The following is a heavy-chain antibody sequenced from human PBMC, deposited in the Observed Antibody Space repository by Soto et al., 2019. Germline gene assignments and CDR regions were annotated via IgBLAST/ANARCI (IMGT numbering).Heavy chain of an antibody. CDR3: ARGAKNIYAMDG. CDR2: IKFDGSST. CDR1: GFAFSTYW. J-gene: IGHJ6*02. Sequence: EVQLVESGGGLVQPGGSLRLSCAASGFAFSTYWMHWVRQAPGKGLLWVARIKFDGSSTYSADSVKGRFTISRDDAKNTLYLQMNGLRVDDTAVYYCARGAKNIYAMDGWGQGTKVTVSS. V-gene: IGHV3-74*01. D-gene: IGHD3-16*01.